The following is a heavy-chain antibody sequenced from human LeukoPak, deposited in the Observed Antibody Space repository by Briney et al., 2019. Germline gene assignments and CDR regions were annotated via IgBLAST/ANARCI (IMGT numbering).Heavy chain of an antibody. CDR3: ARLEYSSSSDNFDY. CDR1: GYTFTSYY. D-gene: IGHD6-6*01. Sequence: RASVKVSCKASGYTFTSYYMHWVRQAPGQGLEWMGWINPNSGGTNYAQKLQGRVTMTRDTSISTAYMELSRLRSDDTAVYYCARLEYSSSSDNFDYWGQGTLVTVSS. J-gene: IGHJ4*02. CDR2: INPNSGGT. V-gene: IGHV1-2*02.